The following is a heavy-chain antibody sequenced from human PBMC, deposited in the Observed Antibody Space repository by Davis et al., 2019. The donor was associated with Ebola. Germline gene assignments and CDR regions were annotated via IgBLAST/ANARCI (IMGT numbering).Heavy chain of an antibody. D-gene: IGHD7-27*01. V-gene: IGHV3-23*01. J-gene: IGHJ4*02. CDR2: ISKSADTS. Sequence: GESLKISCAASGFSFSSYAMSWVHQAPGKGLEWVSAISKSADTSNYADSVKGRFTISRDNAKNSLYLQMNSLRVEDTAVYYCLGDPNWAFGYWGQGALVTVSS. CDR3: LGDPNWAFGY. CDR1: GFSFSSYA.